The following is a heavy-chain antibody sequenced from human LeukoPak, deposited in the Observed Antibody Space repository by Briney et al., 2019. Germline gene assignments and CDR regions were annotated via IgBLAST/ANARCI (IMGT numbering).Heavy chain of an antibody. CDR1: GGPFTCYD. J-gene: IGHJ4*02. Sequence: TVNHSYKASGGPFTCYDIRWVPQAPGQGLEWMGRIITIFGIANYPQKLQGRVTITADKSTSTAYMELSSLRSENTAVYYCASDQGYYDFWSGRRYFDYWGQGTLVTVSS. V-gene: IGHV1-69*17. CDR3: ASDQGYYDFWSGRRYFDY. D-gene: IGHD3-3*01. CDR2: IITIFGIA.